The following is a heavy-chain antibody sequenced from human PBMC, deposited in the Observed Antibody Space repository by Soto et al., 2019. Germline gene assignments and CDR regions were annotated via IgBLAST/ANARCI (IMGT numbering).Heavy chain of an antibody. J-gene: IGHJ4*02. Sequence: QLQLQESGPGLVKPSETLSLTCTVSGGSISSSSYYWGWIRQPPGKGLEWIGSIYYSGSTYYNPSLKSRVTISVDTSKNQFSLKLSSVTAADTAVYYCARLYCSGGSCVGFDYWGQGTLVTVSS. CDR3: ARLYCSGGSCVGFDY. D-gene: IGHD2-15*01. V-gene: IGHV4-39*01. CDR2: IYYSGST. CDR1: GGSISSSSYY.